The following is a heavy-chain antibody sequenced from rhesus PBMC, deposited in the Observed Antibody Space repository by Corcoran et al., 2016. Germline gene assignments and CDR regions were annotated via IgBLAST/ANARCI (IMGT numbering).Heavy chain of an antibody. CDR2: IYGRGSST. CDR3: AIGDTAGTVLNY. CDR1: GGSISSSY. V-gene: IGHV4-169*02. D-gene: IGHD5-42*01. J-gene: IGHJ4*01. Sequence: QLQLQESGPGLVKPSETLSVTCAVSGGSISSSYWSWIRQAPGKGLEWIGYIYGRGSSTNYNPSLKSRVTLSVDTSKNQLSLKLSSVTTADTAVYYCAIGDTAGTVLNYWGQGVLVTVSS.